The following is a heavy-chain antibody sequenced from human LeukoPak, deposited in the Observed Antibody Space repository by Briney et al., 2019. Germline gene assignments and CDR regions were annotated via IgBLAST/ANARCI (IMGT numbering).Heavy chain of an antibody. J-gene: IGHJ4*02. CDR3: ARGAFWSGYFDY. D-gene: IGHD3-3*01. Sequence: SETLSLTCTVSGGSISSYYWSWIRQPPGKGLEWIGYIYYSGSTNYNPSLKSRVTISVDTSKNQFSLKLSSVTAADTAVYYCARGAFWSGYFDYWGQGTLVTVSS. CDR2: IYYSGST. V-gene: IGHV4-59*01. CDR1: GGSISSYY.